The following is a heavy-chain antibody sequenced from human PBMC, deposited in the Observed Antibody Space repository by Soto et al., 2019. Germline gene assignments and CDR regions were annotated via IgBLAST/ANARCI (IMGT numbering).Heavy chain of an antibody. Sequence: GGSLRLSCAASGFTFSSYEMNWDRQAPGKGLEWVSYISSSGSTIYYADSVKGRFTISRDNAKNSLYLQMNSLRAEDTAVYYCARDRYIVVIPGDYYYGMDVWGQGTTVTVSS. D-gene: IGHD5-12*01. CDR3: ARDRYIVVIPGDYYYGMDV. V-gene: IGHV3-48*03. CDR1: GFTFSSYE. CDR2: ISSSGSTI. J-gene: IGHJ6*02.